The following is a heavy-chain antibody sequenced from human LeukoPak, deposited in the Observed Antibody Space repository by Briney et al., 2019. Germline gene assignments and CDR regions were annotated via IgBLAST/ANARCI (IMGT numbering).Heavy chain of an antibody. CDR2: ISAYNGNT. Sequence: ASVKASCKASGYTFTSYGISWVRQAPGQGLEWMGWISAYNGNTNYAQKLQGRVTMTTDTSTSTAYMELRSLRSDDTAVYYCAKDRIAYSGYAYDYWGQGTLVTVSS. CDR1: GYTFTSYG. J-gene: IGHJ4*02. V-gene: IGHV1-18*01. D-gene: IGHD5-12*01. CDR3: AKDRIAYSGYAYDY.